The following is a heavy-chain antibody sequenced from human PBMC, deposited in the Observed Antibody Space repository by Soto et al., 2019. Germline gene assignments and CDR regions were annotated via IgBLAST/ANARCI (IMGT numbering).Heavy chain of an antibody. J-gene: IGHJ6*02. V-gene: IGHV4-59*12. Sequence: SETLSLTCSVPGGSINSYYWTWIRQPPGKGLEYIGYIYNSGTTNYNPSLKSRVTISVDTSKKQFSLKLTSVTAADTAVYYCARDLWGYCGTDCYPLDVWGQGTTVTVSS. D-gene: IGHD2-21*02. CDR3: ARDLWGYCGTDCYPLDV. CDR2: IYNSGTT. CDR1: GGSINSYY.